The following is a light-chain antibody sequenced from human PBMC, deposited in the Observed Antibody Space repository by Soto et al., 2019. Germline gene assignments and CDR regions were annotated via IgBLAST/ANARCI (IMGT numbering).Light chain of an antibody. Sequence: DIVMTQTPLSLPVTPGEPASISCRSSQSLLDSDDGNTYLDWYQQKPGQAPRLLIYGASSRATGIPDRFSGSGSGTDFTLTISRLEPEDFAVYYCQQYGSSPTWTFGQGTKVDIK. CDR1: QSLLDSDDGNTY. CDR2: GAS. CDR3: QQYGSSPTWT. J-gene: IGKJ1*01. V-gene: IGKV3-20*01.